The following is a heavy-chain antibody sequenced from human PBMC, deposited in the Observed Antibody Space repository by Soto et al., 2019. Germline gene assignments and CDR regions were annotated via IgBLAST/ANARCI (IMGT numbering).Heavy chain of an antibody. Sequence: GASVEVSCKGSRYTLTEISLHWVRQAPGKRLEWMGGFDPEDGETIYAQKFQGRVTMTTDTSTSTAYMELRNLRSDDTAVYYCVRDYLHYDVLTGSFLDCFDPWGQGTLVTVSS. V-gene: IGHV1-24*01. CDR2: FDPEDGET. J-gene: IGHJ5*02. CDR1: RYTLTEIS. D-gene: IGHD3-9*01. CDR3: VRDYLHYDVLTGSFLDCFDP.